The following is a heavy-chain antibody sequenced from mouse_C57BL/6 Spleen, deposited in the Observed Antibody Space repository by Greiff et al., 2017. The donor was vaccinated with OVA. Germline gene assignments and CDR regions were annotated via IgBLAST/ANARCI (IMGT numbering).Heavy chain of an antibody. J-gene: IGHJ4*01. CDR3: ARSPPATDAMDY. Sequence: QVQLQQPGAELVKPGASVKLSCKASGYTFTSYWMQWVKQRPGQGLEWIGEIDPSDSYTNYNQKFKGKATLTVDTSSSTAYMQLSSLTSEDSAVYYCARSPPATDAMDYWGQGTSVTVSS. CDR2: IDPSDSYT. CDR1: GYTFTSYW. V-gene: IGHV1-50*01. D-gene: IGHD1-1*01.